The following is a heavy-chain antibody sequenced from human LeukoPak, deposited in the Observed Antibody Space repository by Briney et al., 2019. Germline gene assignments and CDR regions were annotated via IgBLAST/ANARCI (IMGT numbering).Heavy chain of an antibody. CDR1: GFSLSAYW. D-gene: IGHD6-6*01. CDR3: AREWQGYSSSRRGYYYYIDV. CDR2: INRDGSQK. Sequence: GGSLRLSCADSGFSLSAYWMTWVRQAPGKGLEWVDNINRDGSQKNHVDSVKGRFTISRDNAENSLFLQMNSLTAEDTAVYYCAREWQGYSSSRRGYYYYIDVWGIRTTVTVSS. J-gene: IGHJ6*03. V-gene: IGHV3-7*01.